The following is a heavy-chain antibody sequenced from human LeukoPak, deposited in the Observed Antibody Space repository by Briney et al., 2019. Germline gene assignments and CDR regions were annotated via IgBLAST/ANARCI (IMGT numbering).Heavy chain of an antibody. V-gene: IGHV3-23*01. CDR2: ISGSGGST. J-gene: IGHJ6*03. D-gene: IGHD1-1*01. Sequence: PGGSLRLSCAASGFTFSTFGMSWVRQAPGKGLEWVSAISGSGGSTYYADSEKGRFTISRDNSKNTLYLQMNSLRAEDTAVYYCAKRAWWNWNDAPDLLYYYYYMDVWGKGTTVTISS. CDR1: GFTFSTFG. CDR3: AKRAWWNWNDAPDLLYYYYYMDV.